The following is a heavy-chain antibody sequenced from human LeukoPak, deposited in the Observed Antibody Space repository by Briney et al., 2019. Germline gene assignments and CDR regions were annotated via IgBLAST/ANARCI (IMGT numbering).Heavy chain of an antibody. CDR3: ARGVGAAAGLYYYYGMDV. Sequence: SETLSLTCPVSGGSISSGSYYWRWIRQPAGKGLEWIGRIYTSGSTNYNPSLKSRVTISVDTSKNQFSLKLSSVTAADTAVYYCARGVGAAAGLYYYYGMDVWGQGTTVTVSS. CDR1: GGSISSGSYY. D-gene: IGHD6-13*01. CDR2: IYTSGST. J-gene: IGHJ6*02. V-gene: IGHV4-61*02.